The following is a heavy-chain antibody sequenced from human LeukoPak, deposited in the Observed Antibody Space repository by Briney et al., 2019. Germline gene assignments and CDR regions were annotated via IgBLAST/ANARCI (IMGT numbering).Heavy chain of an antibody. D-gene: IGHD2-15*01. CDR2: ISYDGSNK. V-gene: IGHV3-30-3*01. J-gene: IGHJ3*01. CDR1: GFTFSSYA. CDR3: AREILPHCRGYSCSSGSALDV. Sequence: GGSLRLSCAASGFTFSSYAMHWVRQAPGKGLEWVAVISYDGSNKYYADSVKGRFTISRDNSKNTLYLQMDTLRAGDTAVYFCAREILPHCRGYSCSSGSALDVWGQGTMVIVSS.